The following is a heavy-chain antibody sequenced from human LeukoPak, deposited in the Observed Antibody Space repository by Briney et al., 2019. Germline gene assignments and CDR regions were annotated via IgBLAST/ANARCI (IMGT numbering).Heavy chain of an antibody. CDR3: ARGGPRITMIVVVITTFDY. V-gene: IGHV1-2*06. J-gene: IGHJ4*02. Sequence: ASVTVSCKASGYTFTGYYMHWVRQAPGQGLGWMGRINPNNGGTNYAQKFQGRVTITRDTSNSKAYLELKRMRYDDAAMYYCARGGPRITMIVVVITTFDYWGQGTLVTVSS. CDR2: INPNNGGT. D-gene: IGHD3-22*01. CDR1: GYTFTGYY.